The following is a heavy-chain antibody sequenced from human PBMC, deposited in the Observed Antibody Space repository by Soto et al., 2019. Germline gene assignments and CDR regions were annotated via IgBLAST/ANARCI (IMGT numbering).Heavy chain of an antibody. CDR2: MNPNSGNT. Sequence: QVQVVQSGAEVKKPGASVKISCKASGYTFTSYDINWVRQATGQGLEWMGWMNPNSGNTGYAQKFQGRVTMTRNTSISTAYMELSSLRSEDTAVYYCARAREYYYGMDVWGQGTTVTASS. CDR1: GYTFTSYD. CDR3: ARAREYYYGMDV. J-gene: IGHJ6*02. V-gene: IGHV1-8*01.